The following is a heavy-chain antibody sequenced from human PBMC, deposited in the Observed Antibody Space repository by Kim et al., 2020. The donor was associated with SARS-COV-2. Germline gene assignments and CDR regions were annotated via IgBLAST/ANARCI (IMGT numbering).Heavy chain of an antibody. V-gene: IGHV3-23*01. CDR3: ANVVITGDDAFDI. D-gene: IGHD3-22*01. Sequence: YADSVHGRFTMSRDNSKNTLYLQMNSLRAEDTAVYYCANVVITGDDAFDIWGQGTMVTVSS. J-gene: IGHJ3*02.